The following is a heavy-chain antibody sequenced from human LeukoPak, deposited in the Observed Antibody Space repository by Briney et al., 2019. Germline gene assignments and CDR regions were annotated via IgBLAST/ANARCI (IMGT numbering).Heavy chain of an antibody. CDR2: IIPIFGTA. J-gene: IGHJ6*04. CDR3: ARGFTMVRGVITDYYYGMDV. D-gene: IGHD3-10*01. Sequence: SVKVSCRASGGTFSSYAISWVRQAPGQGLEWMGGIIPIFGTANYAQKFQGRVTITADESTSTAYMELSSLRSEDTAVYYCARGFTMVRGVITDYYYGMDVWGKGTTVTVSS. V-gene: IGHV1-69*13. CDR1: GGTFSSYA.